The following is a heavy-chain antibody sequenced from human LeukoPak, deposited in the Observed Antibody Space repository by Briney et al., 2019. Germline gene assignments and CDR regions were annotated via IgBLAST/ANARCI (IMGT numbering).Heavy chain of an antibody. CDR2: ISGSGGST. CDR3: AKDRAMYSYASFDY. J-gene: IGHJ4*02. D-gene: IGHD3-16*01. CDR1: GFAFSSFA. V-gene: IGHV3-23*01. Sequence: PGGSLRLSCAASGFAFSSFAMGWVRQAPGKGLEWVSAISGSGGSTYYADSVKGRFTISRDNSKNTLYLQTHSLRAEDTAVYHCAKDRAMYSYASFDYWGQGTLVIASS.